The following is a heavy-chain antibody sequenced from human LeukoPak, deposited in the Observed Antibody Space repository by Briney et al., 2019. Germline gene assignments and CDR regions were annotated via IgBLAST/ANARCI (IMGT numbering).Heavy chain of an antibody. CDR1: GFTFSSYS. CDR3: ARDVAEDFWSGYYQNWFDP. Sequence: PGGSLRLSCAASGFTFSSYSMNWVRQAPGKGLEWVSSISSSSSYIYYADSVKGRFTISRDNAKNSLYLQMNSLRAEDTAVYYCARDVAEDFWSGYYQNWFDPWGQGTLVTVSS. CDR2: ISSSSSYI. J-gene: IGHJ5*02. V-gene: IGHV3-21*01. D-gene: IGHD3-3*01.